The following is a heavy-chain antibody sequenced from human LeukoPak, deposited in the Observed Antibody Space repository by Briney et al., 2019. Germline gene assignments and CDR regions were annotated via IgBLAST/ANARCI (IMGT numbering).Heavy chain of an antibody. CDR3: ARHTPYDILTGYYPHYFDY. CDR1: GYSFTSYW. V-gene: IGHV5-51*01. J-gene: IGHJ4*02. D-gene: IGHD3-9*01. Sequence: GESLKISCKGSGYSFTSYWIGWVRQVPGKGLEWMGIIYPGGSDTRYSPSFQGQVTISADKSISTAYLQWSSLKASDTAMYYCARHTPYDILTGYYPHYFDYWGQGTLVTVSS. CDR2: IYPGGSDT.